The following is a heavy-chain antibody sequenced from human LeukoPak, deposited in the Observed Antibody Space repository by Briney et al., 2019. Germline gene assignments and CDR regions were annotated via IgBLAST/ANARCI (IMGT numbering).Heavy chain of an antibody. CDR2: IYYSGST. D-gene: IGHD3-22*01. V-gene: IGHV4-59*01. Sequence: SESLSLTCTASGGSISSYYWSWIRQPPGKGLEWIWDIYYSGSTNYNPSLKSRVTISVDSSKNQSSLKLSSVTAADTAVYYCARVTNYYDSSNDAFDIWGQGTMVTVSS. J-gene: IGHJ3*02. CDR1: GGSISSYY. CDR3: ARVTNYYDSSNDAFDI.